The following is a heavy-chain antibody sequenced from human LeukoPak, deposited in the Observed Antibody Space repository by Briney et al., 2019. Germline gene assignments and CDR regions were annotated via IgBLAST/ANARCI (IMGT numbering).Heavy chain of an antibody. CDR1: GGSISSYY. V-gene: IGHV4-59*01. J-gene: IGHJ2*01. CDR3: ARSGTPGAVVPAAIGYWYFDL. Sequence: SETLSLTCTVSGGSISSYYWSWIRQPPVKGLEWIGYIYYSGSTNYNPSLKSRVTISVDTSKNQFSLKLSSVTAADTAVYYCARSGTPGAVVPAAIGYWYFDLWGRGTLVTVSS. CDR2: IYYSGST. D-gene: IGHD2-2*01.